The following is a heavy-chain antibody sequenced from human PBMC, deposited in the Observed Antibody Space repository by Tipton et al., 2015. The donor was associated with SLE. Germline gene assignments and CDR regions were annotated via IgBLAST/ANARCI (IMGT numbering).Heavy chain of an antibody. CDR2: ISAYNGNT. CDR1: GYSFTSYG. Sequence: QVQLVQSGAEVKKPGASVKVSCKASGYSFTSYGISWVRQAPGQGLEWMGWISAYNGNTNYAQKLQGRVSMTTDTSTSTAYMELRSLRSDDTAVYYCARSQPYSGYDYNFDYWGQGTLVTVSS. CDR3: ARSQPYSGYDYNFDY. D-gene: IGHD5-12*01. V-gene: IGHV1-18*01. J-gene: IGHJ4*02.